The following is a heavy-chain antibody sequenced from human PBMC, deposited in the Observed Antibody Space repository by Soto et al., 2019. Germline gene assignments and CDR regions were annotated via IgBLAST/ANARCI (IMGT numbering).Heavy chain of an antibody. CDR2: IYWDDDK. CDR3: AHSDSNGYYYHY. D-gene: IGHD3-22*01. Sequence: QITLKESGPTLVKPTQTLTLTCTFSGFSLSTSGVGVGWIRQPPGKALEWLALIYWDDDKRYSPSLKSRLTIXKXXSKNQVVLTMTNMDPVDTATYYCAHSDSNGYYYHYWGQGTLVTVSS. J-gene: IGHJ4*02. V-gene: IGHV2-5*02. CDR1: GFSLSTSGVG.